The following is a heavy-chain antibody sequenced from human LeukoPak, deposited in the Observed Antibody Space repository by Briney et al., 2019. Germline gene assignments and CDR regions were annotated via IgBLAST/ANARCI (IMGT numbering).Heavy chain of an antibody. J-gene: IGHJ3*02. D-gene: IGHD4-23*01. V-gene: IGHV3-30*18. CDR2: ISYDGSNK. Sequence: GGSLRLSCAASGFTFSSYGMHWVRQAPGKGLEWVAVISYDGSNKYYADSVKGRFTISRDNSKNTLYLQMNSLRAEDTAVYYCAKDRVTTVVTPAFDIWGKGTMVTVSS. CDR3: AKDRVTTVVTPAFDI. CDR1: GFTFSSYG.